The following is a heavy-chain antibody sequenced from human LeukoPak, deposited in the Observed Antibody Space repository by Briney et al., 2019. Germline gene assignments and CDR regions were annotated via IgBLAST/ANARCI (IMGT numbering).Heavy chain of an antibody. V-gene: IGHV4-4*02. Sequence: SETLSLTCAVSGGSISSSNWWSWVRQPPGKGLEWIGEIYHSGSTNYNPSLKSRVTISVDTSKNQFSLKLSSVTAADTAVYYCARGSHDYSNYGSQMIDYWGQGTLVTVSS. D-gene: IGHD4-11*01. CDR3: ARGSHDYSNYGSQMIDY. J-gene: IGHJ4*02. CDR2: IYHSGST. CDR1: GGSISSSNW.